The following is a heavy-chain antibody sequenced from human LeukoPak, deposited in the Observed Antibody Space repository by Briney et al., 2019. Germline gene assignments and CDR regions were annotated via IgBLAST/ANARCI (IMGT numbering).Heavy chain of an antibody. V-gene: IGHV4-59*08. CDR3: ARQHDSYYYYYIDV. CDR1: GGSISSYY. CDR2: IYYSGST. J-gene: IGHJ6*03. Sequence: SETLSLTCTVSGGSISSYYWSWIRQPPGKGLEWIGYIYYSGSTNYNPSLKSRVTISVDTSKNQFSLTLSFVTAADTAVYYCARQHDSYYYYYIDVWGSGTTVTVSS.